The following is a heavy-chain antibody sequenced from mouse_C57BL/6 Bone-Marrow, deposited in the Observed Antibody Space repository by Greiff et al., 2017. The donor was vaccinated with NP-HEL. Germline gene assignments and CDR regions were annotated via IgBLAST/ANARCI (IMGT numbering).Heavy chain of an antibody. CDR2: IHPNSGST. J-gene: IGHJ4*01. CDR3: ARGLLWLRRRDYYAMDY. CDR1: GYTFTSYW. Sequence: QVQLQQPGAELVKPGASVKLSCKASGYTFTSYWMHWVKQRPGQGLEWIGMIHPNSGSTNYNEKFKSKATLTVDKSSSTAYMQLSSLTSKDSAVYYCARGLLWLRRRDYYAMDYWGQGTSVTVTS. D-gene: IGHD2-2*01. V-gene: IGHV1-64*01.